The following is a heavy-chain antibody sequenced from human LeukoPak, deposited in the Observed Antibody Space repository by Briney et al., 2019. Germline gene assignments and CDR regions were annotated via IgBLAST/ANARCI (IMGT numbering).Heavy chain of an antibody. Sequence: PGGSLRLSCAASGFTVSNNYMSWVRQAPGKGLEWVSVIHSGGTTNYADSVQGRFTISRDNSKTTVYLHMNGPRAEDTAVYYCARDSDSGYGPFASWGQGTLVTVSS. CDR1: GFTVSNNY. D-gene: IGHD5-12*01. CDR3: ARDSDSGYGPFAS. J-gene: IGHJ4*02. V-gene: IGHV3-53*01. CDR2: IHSGGTT.